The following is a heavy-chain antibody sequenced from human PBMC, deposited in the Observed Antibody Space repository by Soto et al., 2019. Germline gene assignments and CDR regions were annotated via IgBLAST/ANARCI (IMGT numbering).Heavy chain of an antibody. CDR2: INPNSGGT. CDR1: GYTFTGYY. J-gene: IGHJ4*02. CDR3: ARSNGMIVVVIEYFDY. D-gene: IGHD3-22*01. V-gene: IGHV1-2*02. Sequence: ASVKVSCKASGYTFTGYYMHWVRQAPGQGLEWMGWINPNSGGTNYAQKFQGRITMTGDTSISTAYMELSRLRSDDTAVYYRARSNGMIVVVIEYFDYWGQGTLVTVSS.